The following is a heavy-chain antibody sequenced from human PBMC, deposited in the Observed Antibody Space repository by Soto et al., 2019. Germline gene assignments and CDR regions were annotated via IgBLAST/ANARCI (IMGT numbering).Heavy chain of an antibody. CDR2: MNPNSGNT. D-gene: IGHD3-3*01. J-gene: IGHJ3*02. CDR3: ARGWDAIRSDAFGI. V-gene: IGHV1-8*01. Sequence: QGLEWMGWMNPNSGNTGYAQKFQGRVTMTRITSISTAYMELSSLRSEDTAVYYCARGWDAIRSDAFGIWGQGTMLSVSS.